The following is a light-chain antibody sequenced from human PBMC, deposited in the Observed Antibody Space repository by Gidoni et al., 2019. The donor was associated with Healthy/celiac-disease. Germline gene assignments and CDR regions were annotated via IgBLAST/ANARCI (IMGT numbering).Light chain of an antibody. V-gene: IGKV2-28*01. CDR3: MQALQTSWT. Sequence: DIVMTQSPLSLPVTPGEPASISCRSSQSLLHSNGYNYLDWYLQKPGQSPQLLIYLGSNRASGVPDRFSSSGSGTDFTLKSSRVEAEDVGVYYCMQALQTSWTFGQGTKVEIK. CDR1: QSLLHSNGYNY. J-gene: IGKJ1*01. CDR2: LGS.